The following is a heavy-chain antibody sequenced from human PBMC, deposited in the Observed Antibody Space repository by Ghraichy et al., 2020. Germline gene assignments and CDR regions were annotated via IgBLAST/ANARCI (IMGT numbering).Heavy chain of an antibody. CDR1: GGSISSSSYY. V-gene: IGHV4-39*01. D-gene: IGHD4-17*01. CDR3: ARVRTQIDYGDYVGPYFDY. J-gene: IGHJ4*02. Sequence: SETLSLTCTVSGGSISSSSYYWGWIRQPPGKGLEWIGSIYYSGSTYYNPSLKSRVTISVDTSKNQFSLKLSSVTAADTAVYYCARVRTQIDYGDYVGPYFDYWGQGTLVTVSS. CDR2: IYYSGST.